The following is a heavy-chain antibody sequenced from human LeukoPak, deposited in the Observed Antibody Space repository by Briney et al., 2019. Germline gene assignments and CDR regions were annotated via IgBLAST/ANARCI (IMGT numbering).Heavy chain of an antibody. J-gene: IGHJ5*02. CDR1: GFTFSSYA. CDR2: MYSGGDT. D-gene: IGHD3-10*01. CDR3: AKDQELLWFGDPGDWFDP. Sequence: GGSLRLSCAASGFTFSSYAMSWVRQAPGKGLDCVSVMYSGGDTYYADSVKGRFTISRDNSKNTLYLQMNSLRAEDTAVYYCAKDQELLWFGDPGDWFDPWGQGTLVTVSS. V-gene: IGHV3-23*03.